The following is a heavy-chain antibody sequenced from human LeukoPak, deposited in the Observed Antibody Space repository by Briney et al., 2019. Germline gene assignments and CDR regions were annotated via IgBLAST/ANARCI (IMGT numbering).Heavy chain of an antibody. V-gene: IGHV4-61*02. Sequence: SETLSLTCTVSGGSISSGSYYWSWIRQPAGKGLEWIGRIYTSGSTNYNPPLKSRVTISVDTSKNQFSLKLSSVTAADTAVYYCARGVIMPSSLAQRYCSSTSCSLLYYYYYMDVWGKGTTVTVSS. CDR1: GGSISSGSYY. J-gene: IGHJ6*03. D-gene: IGHD2-2*01. CDR3: ARGVIMPSSLAQRYCSSTSCSLLYYYYYMDV. CDR2: IYTSGST.